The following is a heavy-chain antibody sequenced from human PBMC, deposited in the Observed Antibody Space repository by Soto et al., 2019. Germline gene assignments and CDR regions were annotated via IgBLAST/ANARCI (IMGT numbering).Heavy chain of an antibody. J-gene: IGHJ5*02. V-gene: IGHV4-34*02. CDR2: IHPSGST. CDR1: DGSLSDDY. D-gene: IGHD1-1*01. CDR3: SRGNDAYKGGRT. Sequence: QVQLQQWGAGLLKPSETLSLTCAVYDGSLSDDYYTWTRQSPGKGLEWIGEIHPSGSTYYNPFLKTRVTLSQDTSKKQFSINLISVTAADTGEYYCSRGNDAYKGGRTWGQGTLVTVSS.